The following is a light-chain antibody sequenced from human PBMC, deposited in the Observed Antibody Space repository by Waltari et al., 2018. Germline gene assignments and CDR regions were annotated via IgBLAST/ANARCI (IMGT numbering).Light chain of an antibody. V-gene: IGKV3-20*01. CDR2: GAS. CDR1: QSVSRS. Sequence: IVLTQSPGTLSLSPGERATLSCRASQSVSRSLAWYQQKPGQAPKLLRYGASTRATGIPDRFTGIGSWTDFSLTISSLEPEDFAIYFCQHYVRLPATFGQGTKVEIK. CDR3: QHYVRLPAT. J-gene: IGKJ1*01.